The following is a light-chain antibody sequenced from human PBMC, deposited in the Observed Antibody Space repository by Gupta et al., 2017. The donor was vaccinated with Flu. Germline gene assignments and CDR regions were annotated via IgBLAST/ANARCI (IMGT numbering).Light chain of an antibody. J-gene: IGLJ3*02. V-gene: IGLV3-1*01. CDR1: ELGDKY. Sequence: SYELSQPPAVSVSAGQTTTITCSGDELGDKYTCWYQQKPGQSPLLVMYQDSKRPSGIPERFSGSTSGNTATLTISGTQAVDEDDYYCQAWDSNTVVFGGGTKLTVL. CDR3: QAWDSNTVV. CDR2: QDS.